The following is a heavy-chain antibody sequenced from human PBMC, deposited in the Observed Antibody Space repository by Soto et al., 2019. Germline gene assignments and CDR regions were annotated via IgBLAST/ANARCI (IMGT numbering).Heavy chain of an antibody. Sequence: ASVKVSCKASGYTFTIYAMHWVRQAPGQRLEWMGWINAGNGNTKYSQKFQGRVTITRDTSASTAYMELSSLRSEDTAVYYCARSRIAAAGNCWFDPWGQGTLVTVSS. V-gene: IGHV1-3*01. J-gene: IGHJ5*02. D-gene: IGHD6-13*01. CDR3: ARSRIAAAGNCWFDP. CDR2: INAGNGNT. CDR1: GYTFTIYA.